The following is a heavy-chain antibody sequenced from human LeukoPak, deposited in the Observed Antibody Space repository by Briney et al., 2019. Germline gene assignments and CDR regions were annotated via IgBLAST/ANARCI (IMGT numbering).Heavy chain of an antibody. D-gene: IGHD6-13*01. CDR3: AREASSSWYGAFDI. J-gene: IGHJ3*02. V-gene: IGHV3-11*04. CDR1: GFTFSDYF. Sequence: GGSLRLSCAASGFTFSDYFMSWIRQAPGKGLEWVSYISSSSNTIYYADSVKGRFTISRDNAKNSLYLQMNSLRAEDTAVYYCAREASSSWYGAFDIWGQGTMVTVSS. CDR2: ISSSSNTI.